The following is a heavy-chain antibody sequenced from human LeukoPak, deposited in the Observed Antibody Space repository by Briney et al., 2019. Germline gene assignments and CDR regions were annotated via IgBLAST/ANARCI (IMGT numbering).Heavy chain of an antibody. CDR3: ARGVHSGSYGY. CDR2: IYSGGST. J-gene: IGHJ4*02. D-gene: IGHD1-26*01. Sequence: PGGSLRLSCAASGFPVSSNYMSWVRQAPGKGLEWVSVIYSGGSTYYAGSVKGRFTISRDNSKNTLYLQMNSLRAEDTAVYYCARGVHSGSYGYWGQGTLVTVSS. V-gene: IGHV3-53*01. CDR1: GFPVSSNY.